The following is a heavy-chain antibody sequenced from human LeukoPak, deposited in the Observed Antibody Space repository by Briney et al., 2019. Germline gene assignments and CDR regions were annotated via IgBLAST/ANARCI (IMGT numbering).Heavy chain of an antibody. D-gene: IGHD2/OR15-2a*01. CDR3: TGGRDKVLSGEYYSYMDV. V-gene: IGHV3-7*01. CDR1: GFTTHYW. Sequence: GGSLRLSCTASGFTTHYWLNWVRQSPGKGLEWVANIDRDGRVQHYVDSVEGRFTISRDSAKNSLALQMHSLRAEDTAVYYCTGGRDKVLSGEYYSYMDVWGTGTTVTVSS. J-gene: IGHJ6*03. CDR2: IDRDGRVQ.